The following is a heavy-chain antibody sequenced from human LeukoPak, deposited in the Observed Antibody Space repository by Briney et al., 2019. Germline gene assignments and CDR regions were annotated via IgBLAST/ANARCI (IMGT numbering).Heavy chain of an antibody. CDR3: ARDLGYSYGVMATISLCFDY. Sequence: ASVKVFCKASGYTFTGYYMHWVRQAPGQGLEWMGWINPNSGGTNYAQKFQGRVTMTRDTSISTAYMELSRLRSDDTAVYYCARDLGYSYGVMATISLCFDYWGQGTLVTVSS. D-gene: IGHD5-18*01. J-gene: IGHJ4*02. V-gene: IGHV1-2*02. CDR2: INPNSGGT. CDR1: GYTFTGYY.